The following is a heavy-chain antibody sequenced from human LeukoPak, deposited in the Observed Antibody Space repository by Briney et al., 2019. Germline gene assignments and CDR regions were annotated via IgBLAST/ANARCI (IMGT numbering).Heavy chain of an antibody. D-gene: IGHD3-10*01. CDR2: ISGSGGST. Sequence: GVSLTLSCAPSGYTFSSYAMSWVRQAPGKGREWVSAISGSGGSTYYADSVKGRFTISRDNSKNTLYLQMNSLRAEDTAVYYCAKGWSRFGELLFIRFDYWGQGTLVTVSS. CDR3: AKGWSRFGELLFIRFDY. J-gene: IGHJ4*02. V-gene: IGHV3-23*01. CDR1: GYTFSSYA.